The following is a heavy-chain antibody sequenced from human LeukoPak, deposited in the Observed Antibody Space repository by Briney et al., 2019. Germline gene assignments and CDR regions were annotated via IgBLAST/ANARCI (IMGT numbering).Heavy chain of an antibody. CDR2: IKQDGSEK. D-gene: IGHD3-3*01. CDR3: ARGEVDFWSGYLYYFDY. J-gene: IGHJ4*02. CDR1: GFTFSSYA. V-gene: IGHV3-7*01. Sequence: GGSLRLSCAASGFTFSSYAMHWVRQAPGKGLEWVANIKQDGSEKYYVDSVKGQFTISRDNAKNSLYLQMNSLRAEDTAVYYCARGEVDFWSGYLYYFDYWGQGTLVTVSS.